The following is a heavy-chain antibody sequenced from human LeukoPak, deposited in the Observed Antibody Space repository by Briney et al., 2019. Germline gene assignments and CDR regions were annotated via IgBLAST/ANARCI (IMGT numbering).Heavy chain of an antibody. J-gene: IGHJ5*02. CDR1: GGTFSSYA. CDR3: ARVSYCSSTSCYFPNWFDP. CDR2: IIPILGIA. D-gene: IGHD2-2*01. V-gene: IGHV1-69*04. Sequence: GASVEVSCKASGGTFSSYAISWVRQAPGQGLEWMGRIIPILGIANYAQKFQGRVTITADKSTSTAYMELSSLRSEDTAVYYCARVSYCSSTSCYFPNWFDPWGQGTLVTVSS.